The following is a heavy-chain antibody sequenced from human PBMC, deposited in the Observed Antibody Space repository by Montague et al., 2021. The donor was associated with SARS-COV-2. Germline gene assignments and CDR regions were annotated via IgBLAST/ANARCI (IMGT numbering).Heavy chain of an antibody. J-gene: IGHJ4*02. V-gene: IGHV4-39*01. CDR3: ARLGDMASVSLDH. D-gene: IGHD2-15*01. Sequence: SETLSLTCTVSGDSINRSAYYWGWFHRPRGKGLGWVAVDHCGNTPYNPSLKSGVTISVDTSTNQFSLALSSVTAADTAVYFCARLGDMASVSLDHWGQGTLVTVSS. CDR1: GDSINRSAYY. CDR2: DHCGNT.